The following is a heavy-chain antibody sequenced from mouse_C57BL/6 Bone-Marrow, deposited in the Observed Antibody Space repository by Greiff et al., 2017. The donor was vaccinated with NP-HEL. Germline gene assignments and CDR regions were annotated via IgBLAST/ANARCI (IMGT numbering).Heavy chain of an antibody. D-gene: IGHD2-4*01. CDR2: IYPGDGDT. J-gene: IGHJ3*01. CDR3: ARSFYYDYDWFAY. V-gene: IGHV1-80*01. Sequence: QVQLQQPGAELVKPGASVKISCKASGYAFSSYWMNWVKQRPGKGLEWIGQIYPGDGDTNYNGKFKGKATLTADKSSSTAYMQRSSLTSEDSAVYFCARSFYYDYDWFAYWGQGTLVTVAA. CDR1: GYAFSSYW.